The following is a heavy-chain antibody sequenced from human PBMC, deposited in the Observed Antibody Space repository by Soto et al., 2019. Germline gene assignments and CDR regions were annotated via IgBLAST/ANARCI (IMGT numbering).Heavy chain of an antibody. Sequence: SQTLSLTCAISGDSVSSNSAAWNWIRQSPSRGLEWLGRTYYRSKWYNDYAVSVKSRITINPDTSKNQFSLQLNSVTPEDTAVYYCARDVGQLVPYYYYGMDVWGQGTTVTVSS. J-gene: IGHJ6*02. CDR1: GDSVSSNSAA. CDR2: TYYRSKWYN. V-gene: IGHV6-1*01. D-gene: IGHD6-6*01. CDR3: ARDVGQLVPYYYYGMDV.